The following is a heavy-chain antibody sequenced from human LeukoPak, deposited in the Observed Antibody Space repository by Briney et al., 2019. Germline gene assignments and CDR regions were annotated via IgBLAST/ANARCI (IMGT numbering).Heavy chain of an antibody. D-gene: IGHD6-19*01. V-gene: IGHV3-30*04. CDR1: GFTFSSYV. CDR3: ARGARGSSGWYSFYFDY. J-gene: IGHJ4*02. Sequence: PGRSLRLSCAASGFTFSSYVMHWVRQAPGKGLEWVAIISYDGSNEYYADSVKGRFTISRDNSKNTLYLQMNSLRAEDTAVYYCARGARGSSGWYSFYFDYWGQGTLVTVSS. CDR2: ISYDGSNE.